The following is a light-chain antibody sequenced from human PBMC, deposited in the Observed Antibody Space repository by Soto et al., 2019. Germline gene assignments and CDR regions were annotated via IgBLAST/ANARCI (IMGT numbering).Light chain of an antibody. CDR1: SSDVGSYNL. Sequence: QSALTQPASVSGSPGQSITISCTGTSSDVGSYNLLSWYQQHPGKAPKLMIYEGSKRPSGVSNRFSGSKSGNTASLTISGLQAEDEADYYCCSYAGRDVVFGGGTKLTVL. CDR2: EGS. CDR3: CSYAGRDVV. V-gene: IGLV2-23*01. J-gene: IGLJ2*01.